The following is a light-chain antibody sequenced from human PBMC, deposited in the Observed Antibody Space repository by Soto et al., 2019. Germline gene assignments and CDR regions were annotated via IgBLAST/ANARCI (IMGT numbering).Light chain of an antibody. CDR3: QQYNFWPGLT. V-gene: IGKV3-15*01. CDR2: ATS. Sequence: TVMTQSPATLSVSPGETATLSCTASRSIGDNLAWYQVKPGQAPRLLISATSTRATGIPDRFRGSGSGTYFTRTIISLQSEDSAVYYCQQYNFWPGLTFGGGTRVEIK. J-gene: IGKJ4*01. CDR1: RSIGDN.